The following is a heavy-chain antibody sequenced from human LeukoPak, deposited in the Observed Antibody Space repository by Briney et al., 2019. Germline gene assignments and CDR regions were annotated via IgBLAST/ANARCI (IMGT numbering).Heavy chain of an antibody. D-gene: IGHD2-21*02. J-gene: IGHJ4*02. Sequence: ASLKVSCKASGYTFTSYGISWVRQAPGQGLEWIGWISAYNGNTNYAQNLQGRFTITTDTSTSTAYMELRSLRSDDTAVYYVARAYCGDDCSFNYWGRGTRVTVSS. CDR1: GYTFTSYG. CDR2: ISAYNGNT. V-gene: IGHV1-18*01. CDR3: ARAYCGDDCSFNY.